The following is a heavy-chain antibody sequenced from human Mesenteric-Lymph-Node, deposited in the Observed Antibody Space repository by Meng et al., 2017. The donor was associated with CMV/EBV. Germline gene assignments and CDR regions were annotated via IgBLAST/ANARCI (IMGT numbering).Heavy chain of an antibody. J-gene: IGHJ4*02. V-gene: IGHV3-53*01. CDR1: GFTVSNNY. CDR2: IYSGGST. D-gene: IGHD3-3*01. Sequence: GGSLRLSCAASGFTVSNNYMSWVRQAPGEGLEWVSVIYSGGSTYYADSVKGRFTISRDNAKNSLYLQMNSLRAEDTAVYYCARTIFERSFDYWGQGTLVTVSS. CDR3: ARTIFERSFDY.